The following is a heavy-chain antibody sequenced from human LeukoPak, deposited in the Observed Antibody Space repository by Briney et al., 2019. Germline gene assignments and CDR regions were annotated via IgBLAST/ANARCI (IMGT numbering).Heavy chain of an antibody. CDR2: IYSGGST. V-gene: IGHV3-66*01. Sequence: PGGSLRLSCAASGFTVNSNYMSWVRQAPGKGLEWVSVIYSGGSTDYADSVKGRFTISRDNSKNTLYLQMNSLRGEDTAVYYCARAPNVPGTTGGLFDYWGQGTLVTVSS. D-gene: IGHD1-1*01. CDR1: GFTVNSNY. CDR3: ARAPNVPGTTGGLFDY. J-gene: IGHJ4*02.